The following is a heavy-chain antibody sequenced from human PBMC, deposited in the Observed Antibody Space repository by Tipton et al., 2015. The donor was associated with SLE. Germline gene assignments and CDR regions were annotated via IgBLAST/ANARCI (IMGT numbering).Heavy chain of an antibody. Sequence: GSLRLSCAASGFTFSTYGMHWVRQAPGKGLEWVSVIYSGGSTSYADFVRGRFTISRDSLKNTVYLQMNILRAEDTAMYFCARDSYYDFWRVHFDAHEMWGQGTMVTVSS. CDR1: GFTFSTYG. CDR3: ARDSYYDFWRVHFDAHEM. CDR2: IYSGGST. J-gene: IGHJ3*02. D-gene: IGHD3-3*01. V-gene: IGHV3-53*05.